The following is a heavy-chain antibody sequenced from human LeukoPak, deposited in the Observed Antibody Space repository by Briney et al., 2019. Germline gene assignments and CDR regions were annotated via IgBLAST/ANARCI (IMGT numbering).Heavy chain of an antibody. Sequence: GGTLRLSCAASGFTFSSYAMHWVRQAPGKGLEWGAVISYDGSNKYYADSVKGRFTISRDNSKNTLYLQMNSLRAEDTAVYYCASWDGLLNYFDYWGQGTLVTVSS. CDR1: GFTFSSYA. D-gene: IGHD1-26*01. CDR2: ISYDGSNK. V-gene: IGHV3-30-3*01. J-gene: IGHJ4*02. CDR3: ASWDGLLNYFDY.